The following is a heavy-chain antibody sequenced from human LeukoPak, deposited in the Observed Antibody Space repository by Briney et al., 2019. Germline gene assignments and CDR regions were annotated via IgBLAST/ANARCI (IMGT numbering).Heavy chain of an antibody. CDR2: ISYDGGNK. J-gene: IGHJ3*02. CDR1: GFTFSSYG. CDR3: AKGYYGDHDVDAFDI. V-gene: IGHV3-30*18. Sequence: GGSLRLSCAASGFTFSSYGMHWVRQAPGKGLEWVAVISYDGGNKYYADSVKGRFTISRDNSKNTLYLQMNSLRAEDTAVYYCAKGYYGDHDVDAFDIWGQGTMVTVSS. D-gene: IGHD4-17*01.